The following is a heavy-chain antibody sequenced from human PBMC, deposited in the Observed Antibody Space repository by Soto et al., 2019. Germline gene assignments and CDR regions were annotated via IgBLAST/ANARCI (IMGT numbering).Heavy chain of an antibody. D-gene: IGHD2-15*01. CDR2: ISFYGSNK. CDR1: EFTFSHYS. J-gene: IGHJ4*02. Sequence: GGSLRLSCAASEFTFSHYSMHWFRQAPDLGLEWVAFISFYGSNKYYADSVEGRFSISRDNVNNTLFLQMSSLRVEDTSIYYCARDRQRALVVVAATGGFDSWGQGTLVTVSS. CDR3: ARDRQRALVVVAATGGFDS. V-gene: IGHV3-30-3*01.